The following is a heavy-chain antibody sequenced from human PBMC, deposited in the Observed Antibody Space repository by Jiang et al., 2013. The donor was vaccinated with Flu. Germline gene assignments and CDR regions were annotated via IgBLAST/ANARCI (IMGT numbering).Heavy chain of an antibody. J-gene: IGHJ3*02. D-gene: IGHD6-19*01. V-gene: IGHV1-2*02. Sequence: SGAEVKKPGASVKVSCKASGYTFTGYYMHWVRQAPGQGLEWMGWINPNSGGTNYAQKFQGRVTMTRDTSISTAYMELSRLRSDDTAVYYCARDMARIAVAGFDAFDIWGQGTMVTVSS. CDR3: ARDMARIAVAGFDAFDI. CDR1: GYTFTGYY. CDR2: INPNSGGT.